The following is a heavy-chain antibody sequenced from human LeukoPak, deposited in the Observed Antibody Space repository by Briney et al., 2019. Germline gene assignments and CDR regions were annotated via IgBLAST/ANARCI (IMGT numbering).Heavy chain of an antibody. D-gene: IGHD3-10*01. Sequence: GGSLRPSSVPSGLTPRGNSISGVPQAPGKGLGWGSVIYSGGSTYYADSVKGRFTLSRDNSKNTLYLQMNSLRAEDTAVYYCASGSGSYRTPYYYMDVWGTGTTVTVSS. CDR2: IYSGGST. CDR1: GLTPRGNS. CDR3: ASGSGSYRTPYYYMDV. V-gene: IGHV3-53*01. J-gene: IGHJ6*03.